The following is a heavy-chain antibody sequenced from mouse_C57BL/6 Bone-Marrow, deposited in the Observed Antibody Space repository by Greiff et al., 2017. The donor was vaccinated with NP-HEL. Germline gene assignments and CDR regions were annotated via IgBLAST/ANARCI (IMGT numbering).Heavy chain of an antibody. CDR3: ARPLYYGNLWFAY. CDR2: ISSGGSYT. V-gene: IGHV5-6*01. Sequence: DVHLVESGGDLVKPGGSLKLSCAASGFTFSSYGMSWVRQTPDKRLEWVATISSGGSYTYYPDSVKGRFTISRDNAKNTLYLQMSSLKSEDTAMYYCARPLYYGNLWFAYWGQGTLVTVSA. D-gene: IGHD2-1*01. CDR1: GFTFSSYG. J-gene: IGHJ3*01.